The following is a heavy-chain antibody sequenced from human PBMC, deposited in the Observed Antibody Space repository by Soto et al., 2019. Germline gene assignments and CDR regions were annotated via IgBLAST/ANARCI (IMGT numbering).Heavy chain of an antibody. Sequence: QVQLVQSGAEVKKPGASEKVSCKASDYTFTSYVLSRLRQAPGHRLEWMGWTSAYNGNTNYTQKLQRRVTMTTDTSTSTAYTELRTVRSDDNAVYYCARGGRPYSSSSEDFDYWGQGTLFTVSS. J-gene: IGHJ4*02. CDR3: ARGGRPYSSSSEDFDY. CDR2: TSAYNGNT. V-gene: IGHV1-18*04. CDR1: DYTFTSYV. D-gene: IGHD6-6*01.